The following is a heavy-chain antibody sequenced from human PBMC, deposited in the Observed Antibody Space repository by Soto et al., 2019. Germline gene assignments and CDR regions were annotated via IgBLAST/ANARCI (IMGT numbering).Heavy chain of an antibody. CDR3: ARESAMTTVTTAVAFDV. V-gene: IGHV3-11*01. Sequence: QVQLVESGGGSVKPGGSLRLSCAASGFTFSDYYMSWIRQAPGKGLEWVSYISFNGGTIYYADSVKGRFTTSRDNVKNSLYLQMNSLRVEDTAVYYCARESAMTTVTTAVAFDVWGQGTMVTVSS. CDR1: GFTFSDYY. D-gene: IGHD4-4*01. J-gene: IGHJ3*01. CDR2: ISFNGGTI.